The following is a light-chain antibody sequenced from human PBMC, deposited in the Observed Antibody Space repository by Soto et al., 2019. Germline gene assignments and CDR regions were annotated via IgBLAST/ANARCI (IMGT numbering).Light chain of an antibody. CDR2: DAS. J-gene: IGKJ2*01. CDR3: QQYDSSSPT. CDR1: QNISVW. V-gene: IGKV1-5*01. Sequence: DIQMTQSPSTLSASVGDGVTIPCRASQNISVWLAWYQQRPGKAPQFLIYDASSLETGVPSRCSGSGSGTEFTLTIRSLQPDDFSSYYCQQYDSSSPTFGQGTKLEIK.